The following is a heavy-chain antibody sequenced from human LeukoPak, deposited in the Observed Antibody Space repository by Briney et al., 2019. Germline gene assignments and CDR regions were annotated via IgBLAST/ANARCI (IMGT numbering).Heavy chain of an antibody. V-gene: IGHV3-23*01. CDR1: GFTFSSYA. CDR3: AKSQEGSYYYDASGR. Sequence: GGSLRLSCAASGFTFSSYAMSWVRQAPGKGLEWVSAISGSGGSTYYADSVKGRFTISRGNSKNTLYLQMNSLRAEDTAVYYCAKSQEGSYYYDASGRWGQGTLVTVSS. D-gene: IGHD3-22*01. J-gene: IGHJ4*02. CDR2: ISGSGGST.